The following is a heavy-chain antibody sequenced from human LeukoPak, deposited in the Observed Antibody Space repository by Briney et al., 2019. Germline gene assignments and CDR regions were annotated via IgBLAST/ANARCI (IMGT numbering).Heavy chain of an antibody. D-gene: IGHD3-22*01. CDR2: ISAYNGNT. V-gene: IGHV1-18*01. CDR3: ARDPVPFSYHYDSAPYYFDY. Sequence: ASVKVSCKASGYTFTNYGISWVRQAPGQGLEWMGWISAYNGNTNYAQKLQDRVTMTTDTSTTTAHMELRSLRSDDTAVYYCARDPVPFSYHYDSAPYYFDYWGQGTLVTVSS. CDR1: GYTFTNYG. J-gene: IGHJ4*02.